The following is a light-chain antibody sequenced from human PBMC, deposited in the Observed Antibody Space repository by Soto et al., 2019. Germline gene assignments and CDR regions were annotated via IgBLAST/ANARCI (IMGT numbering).Light chain of an antibody. Sequence: DIQMTQSPSSLSASVGDRVTITCRASQSISSYLNWYQQKPGKAPKLLIYAASSLQSGVPSRFSGSGSGTDFTLTISSLQPEDFATYYCQQSYSTPLITFVPGTKVDI. CDR1: QSISSY. J-gene: IGKJ3*01. CDR3: QQSYSTPLIT. CDR2: AAS. V-gene: IGKV1-39*01.